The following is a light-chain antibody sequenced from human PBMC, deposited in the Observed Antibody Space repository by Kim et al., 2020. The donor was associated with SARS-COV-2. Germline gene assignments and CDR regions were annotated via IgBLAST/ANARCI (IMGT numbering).Light chain of an antibody. CDR1: NSDVGAFDY. J-gene: IGLJ2*01. CDR2: DVS. Sequence: QSALTQPASVSGSPGQSITISCTGTNSDVGAFDYVSWYQHHPGKAPKLMIYDVSKWPSGVSNRFSGSKSGNMASLTISGLQAEDEADYYCSSYTTTSTLVFGGGTQLTVL. CDR3: SSYTTTSTLV. V-gene: IGLV2-14*03.